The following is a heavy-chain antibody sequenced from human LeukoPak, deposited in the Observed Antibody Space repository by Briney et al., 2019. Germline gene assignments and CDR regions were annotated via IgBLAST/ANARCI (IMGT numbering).Heavy chain of an antibody. D-gene: IGHD6-19*01. Sequence: PGGSLRLSCAVSGFPFSIYEMHWVGQAPGRGLEWVADISGSDTSTYYADSVKGRFTISRDNAKNSLYLQMNRLRVEDTAVYYCTTLTVASNFDYWGQGTLVTVSS. V-gene: IGHV3-48*03. CDR3: TTLTVASNFDY. CDR2: ISGSDTST. CDR1: GFPFSIYE. J-gene: IGHJ4*02.